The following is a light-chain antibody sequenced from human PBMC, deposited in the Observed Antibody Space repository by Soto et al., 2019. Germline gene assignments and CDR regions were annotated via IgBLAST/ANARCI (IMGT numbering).Light chain of an antibody. CDR1: QSVSSN. V-gene: IGKV3-15*01. CDR2: GAS. Sequence: EIVMTQSPATLSVSPGERATLSCRASQSVSSNLAWYQQKPGQAPRLLIYGASTRATGIPARFSGSGSGTECTLTISSLQSEDFGVYYCQQDNNWSPITFGQGTRLEIK. J-gene: IGKJ5*01. CDR3: QQDNNWSPIT.